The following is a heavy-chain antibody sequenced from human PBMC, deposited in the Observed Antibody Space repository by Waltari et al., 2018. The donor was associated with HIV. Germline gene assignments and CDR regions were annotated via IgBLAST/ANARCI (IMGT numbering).Heavy chain of an antibody. CDR2: VNTANGQT. CDR1: GYSFTSHA. V-gene: IGHV1-3*05. J-gene: IGHJ6*02. CDR3: AREMSLIRVIAVAMDV. D-gene: IGHD6-19*01. Sequence: VQLVQSGAEEKRPGASVKISCKASGYSFTSHAIHWVRQAPGQRLEWVGWVNTANGQTKESQNLQGRVTITRATSATTASMELNSLRSEDTAVYYCAREMSLIRVIAVAMDVWGQGTTVTVSS.